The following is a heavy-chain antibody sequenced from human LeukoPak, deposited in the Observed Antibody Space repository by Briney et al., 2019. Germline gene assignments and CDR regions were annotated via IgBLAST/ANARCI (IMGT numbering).Heavy chain of an antibody. V-gene: IGHV3-30-3*01. D-gene: IGHD4-17*01. CDR3: ASAYTVTTSGFDY. CDR1: GFTFSSYA. Sequence: GGSLRLSCAASGFTFSSYAMHWVRQAPGKGLEWVAVISYDGSNKYYADSVKGRFTISRDNSKNTPYLQMNSLRAEDTAVYYCASAYTVTTSGFDYWGRGTLVTVSS. CDR2: ISYDGSNK. J-gene: IGHJ4*02.